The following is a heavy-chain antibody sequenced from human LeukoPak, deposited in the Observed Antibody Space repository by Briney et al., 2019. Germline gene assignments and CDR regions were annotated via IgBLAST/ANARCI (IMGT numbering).Heavy chain of an antibody. D-gene: IGHD1-7*01. CDR1: GGSISSYY. Sequence: PSETLSLTCTVSGGSISSYYWSWIRQPPGKGLEWIGYIYTSGSTNYNPSLKSRVTISVDTSKNQFSLKLSPVTAADTAVYYCARRHPGTLGPTYDYWGQGTLVTVSS. J-gene: IGHJ4*02. CDR3: ARRHPGTLGPTYDY. CDR2: IYTSGST. V-gene: IGHV4-4*09.